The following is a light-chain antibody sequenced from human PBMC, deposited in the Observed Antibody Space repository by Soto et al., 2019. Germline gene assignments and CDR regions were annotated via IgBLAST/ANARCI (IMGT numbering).Light chain of an antibody. CDR3: SSYASGSTHV. J-gene: IGLJ1*01. CDR1: SNDVGTYNL. CDR2: EVS. V-gene: IGLV2-23*02. Sequence: QSVLTQPASVSGSPGQSITISCTGSSNDVGTYNLVSWYQQHPGKAPKLMIYEVSKRPSGVSNRFSGSESGNTASLTISGLQADDEADYYCSSYASGSTHVFGTGTKVTVL.